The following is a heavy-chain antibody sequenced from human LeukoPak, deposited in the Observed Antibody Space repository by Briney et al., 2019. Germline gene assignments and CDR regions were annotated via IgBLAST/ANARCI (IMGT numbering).Heavy chain of an antibody. V-gene: IGHV4-39*07. D-gene: IGHD1-26*01. Sequence: PETLSLTCTVSGGSISSSGYYWSWIRQPPGTGLEWIGEINHSGSTNYNPSLKSRVTISVDTSKNQFSLKLSSVTAADTAVNYCARGARRSGSYYGNDYWGQGTLVTVSS. J-gene: IGHJ4*02. CDR2: INHSGST. CDR1: GGSISSSGYY. CDR3: ARGARRSGSYYGNDY.